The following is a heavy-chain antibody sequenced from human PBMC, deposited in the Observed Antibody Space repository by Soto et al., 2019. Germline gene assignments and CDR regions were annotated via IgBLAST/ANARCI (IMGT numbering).Heavy chain of an antibody. V-gene: IGHV3-23*01. CDR3: AKDLTVSGFWTNYFYYNVDV. D-gene: IGHD3-22*01. J-gene: IGHJ6*02. CDR1: GFSFNNYA. CDR2: MTASGGNT. Sequence: HPGGSLRLSCAASGFSFNNYAMSWVRQAPGKGLEWVSVMTASGGNTYYADSVKGRFTISRDNSKDTLYLQMSSLRAEDTAVYYCAKDLTVSGFWTNYFYYNVDVWGQGATVTVSS.